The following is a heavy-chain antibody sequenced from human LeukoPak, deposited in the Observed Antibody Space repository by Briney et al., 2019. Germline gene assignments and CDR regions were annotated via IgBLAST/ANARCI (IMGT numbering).Heavy chain of an antibody. D-gene: IGHD6-13*01. V-gene: IGHV1-2*02. J-gene: IGHJ5*02. CDR1: GYTFTGYY. CDR2: INPNSGGT. CDR3: ARVRLYSSSFNWFDP. Sequence: ASVKVSCKASGYTFTGYYMHWVRQAPGQGLEWMGWINPNSGGTNHAQKFQGRVTMTRDTSISTAYMELSRLRSDDTAVYYCARVRLYSSSFNWFDPWGQGTLVTVSS.